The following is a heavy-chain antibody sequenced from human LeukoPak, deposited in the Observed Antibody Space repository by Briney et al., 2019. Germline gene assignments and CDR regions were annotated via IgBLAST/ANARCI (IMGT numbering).Heavy chain of an antibody. J-gene: IGHJ3*02. D-gene: IGHD6-25*01. CDR1: GFTFSSYW. V-gene: IGHV3-74*01. CDR3: ARRSAAKDAFDI. CDR2: INSDGGST. Sequence: VGSLRLSCAASGFTFSSYWMHWVRQAPGKGLVWVSRINSDGGSTSYTDSVKGRFTISRDNAKNTLYLQMNSLRAEDTAVYYCARRSAAKDAFDIWGQGTKVIVSS.